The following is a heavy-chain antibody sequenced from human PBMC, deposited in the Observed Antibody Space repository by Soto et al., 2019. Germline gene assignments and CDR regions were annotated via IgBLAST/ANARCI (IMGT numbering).Heavy chain of an antibody. CDR2: INPNSGGT. CDR3: ARGHSNPAGMDV. V-gene: IGHV1-2*04. Sequence: QVQLVQSGAEVKKPGSSVKVSCKASGGTFSSYAISWVRQAPGQGLEWMGGINPNSGGTNYAQKFQGWVTMTRDTSISTAYMELSRLRSDDTAVYYCARGHSNPAGMDVWGQGTTVTVSS. CDR1: GGTFSSYA. J-gene: IGHJ6*02. D-gene: IGHD4-4*01.